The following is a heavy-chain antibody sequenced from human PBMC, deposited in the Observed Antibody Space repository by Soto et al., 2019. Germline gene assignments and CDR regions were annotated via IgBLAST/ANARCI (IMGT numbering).Heavy chain of an antibody. CDR3: ARVRFGDAFDY. Sequence: QVQLVQSGPEVKKPGASVKVSCEVSGYRFPSFGINWVRQAPGQGLEWVGWGYPDNHNTNYAQNLQHRVSQTTDTSTNTAFLELRDLTSDDTAVYYCARVRFGDAFDYWCQGTLVTVSS. V-gene: IGHV1-18*01. CDR1: GYRFPSFG. CDR2: GYPDNHNT. J-gene: IGHJ4*02. D-gene: IGHD4-17*01.